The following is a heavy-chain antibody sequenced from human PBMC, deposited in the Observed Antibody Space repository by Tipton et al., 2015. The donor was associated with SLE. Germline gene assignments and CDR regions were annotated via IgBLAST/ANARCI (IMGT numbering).Heavy chain of an antibody. V-gene: IGHV4-34*01. CDR3: ARGVSSGWYVPGY. CDR2: INHSGGP. D-gene: IGHD6-19*01. J-gene: IGHJ4*02. Sequence: TLSLTCAVFGGSFSGYYWSWIRQPPGKGLEWIGEINHSGGPNYHPSLKSRVTTSVDTSENQFSLSLSSVTAADTAVYYCARGVSSGWYVPGYWGQGTLVTVSS. CDR1: GGSFSGYY.